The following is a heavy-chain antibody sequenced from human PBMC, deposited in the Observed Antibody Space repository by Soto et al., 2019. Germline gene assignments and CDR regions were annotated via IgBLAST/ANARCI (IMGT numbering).Heavy chain of an antibody. D-gene: IGHD2-8*01. J-gene: IGHJ6*02. CDR3: ARGALMGSSEGPAMDF. CDR2: IYYSGST. CDR1: GGSISSYY. V-gene: IGHV4-59*01. Sequence: QVQLQESGPGLVKPSETLSLTCTVSGGSISSYYWSWIRQPPGKGLEWIGYIYYSGSTNYNPSLKSRVTISVDTSKIQFSLKLSSVPAAHSAVYYCARGALMGSSEGPAMDFWGQGTTVTVSS.